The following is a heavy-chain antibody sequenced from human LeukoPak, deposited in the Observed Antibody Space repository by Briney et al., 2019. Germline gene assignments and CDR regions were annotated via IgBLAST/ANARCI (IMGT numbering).Heavy chain of an antibody. D-gene: IGHD3-22*01. Sequence: GGSLRLSCAASGLTFNRYAMHWVSQAPGKGLEWVAVIWYDGSNKYYADSVKGRFTISRDNSKNTLYLQMNSLRAEDTAVYYCARDSNGPAFWGQGTLVTVSS. CDR3: ARDSNGPAF. CDR1: GLTFNRYA. CDR2: IWYDGSNK. J-gene: IGHJ4*02. V-gene: IGHV3-33*08.